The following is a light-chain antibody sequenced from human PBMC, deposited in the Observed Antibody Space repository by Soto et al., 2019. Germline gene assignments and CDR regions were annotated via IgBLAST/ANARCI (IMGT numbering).Light chain of an antibody. CDR1: QSVLYSPNNKNY. CDR3: QPYYSTPRT. Sequence: DIVMTQSPDSLAVSLGERANINCKSSQSVLYSPNNKNYLAWYQQKPGQPPKLLIYWAYTRESGVTDRFSGSGSGTDFTLTISSLQAEDVAVYYCQPYYSTPRTVGPETKVDIK. J-gene: IGKJ3*01. V-gene: IGKV4-1*01. CDR2: WAY.